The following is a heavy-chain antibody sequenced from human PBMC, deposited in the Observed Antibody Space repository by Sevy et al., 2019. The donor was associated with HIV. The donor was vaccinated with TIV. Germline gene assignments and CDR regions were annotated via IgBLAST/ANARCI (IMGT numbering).Heavy chain of an antibody. CDR1: GYSFTSYW. J-gene: IGHJ4*02. CDR3: ARYRYSSSPY. D-gene: IGHD6-6*01. V-gene: IGHV5-10-1*01. Sequence: GESLKISCKGSGYSFTSYWISWVRQMPGKGLEWMGRIDPSDSYTNYSPSFQSHVTISVDKSISTAYLQWSSLKASDTAMYYCARYRYSSSPYWGQGTLVTVSS. CDR2: IDPSDSYT.